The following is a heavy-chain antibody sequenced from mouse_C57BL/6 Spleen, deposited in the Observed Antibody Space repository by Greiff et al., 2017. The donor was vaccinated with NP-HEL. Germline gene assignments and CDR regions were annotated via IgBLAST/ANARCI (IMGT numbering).Heavy chain of an antibody. CDR3: ARGEYDSDYFDY. Sequence: VQLQQSGPELVKPGASVKISCKASGYAFSSSWMNWVKQRPGKGLEWIGRIYPGDGDTNYNGKFKGKATLTADKSSSTAYMQLSSLTSEDSAVYFCARGEYDSDYFDYWGQGTTLTVSS. V-gene: IGHV1-82*01. CDR1: GYAFSSSW. J-gene: IGHJ2*01. D-gene: IGHD2-4*01. CDR2: IYPGDGDT.